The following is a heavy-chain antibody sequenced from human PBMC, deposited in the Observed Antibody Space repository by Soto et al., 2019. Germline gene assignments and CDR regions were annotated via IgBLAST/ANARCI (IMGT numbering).Heavy chain of an antibody. CDR1: GFSLSTSGVG. D-gene: IGHD3-9*01. J-gene: IGHJ5*02. V-gene: IGHV2-5*02. CDR2: IYWDDDK. CDR3: AHRRNTYYDILTGYRKNWFDP. Sequence: QITLKESGPTLVKPTQTLTLTCTFSGFSLSTSGVGVGWIRQPPGKALEWLALIYWDDDKRYSPSLKSRLTITKDTPKNQVVLTMTNLDPVDTATYYCAHRRNTYYDILTGYRKNWFDPWGQGTLVTVSS.